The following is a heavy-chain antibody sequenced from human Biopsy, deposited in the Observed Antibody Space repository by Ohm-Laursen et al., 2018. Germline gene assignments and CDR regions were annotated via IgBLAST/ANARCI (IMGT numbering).Heavy chain of an antibody. CDR2: IVPILGHL. Sequence: SSVKVSCKVSGGPSSNYAFSWVRQAPGQGLEWVGRIVPILGHLNYAQRFQGRVSITADKSTTYVYMELSRLTSGDTAVYYCAADADGYYTEFDYWGPGTPVTVSS. D-gene: IGHD3-3*01. V-gene: IGHV1-69*04. CDR1: GGPSSNYA. CDR3: AADADGYYTEFDY. J-gene: IGHJ4*02.